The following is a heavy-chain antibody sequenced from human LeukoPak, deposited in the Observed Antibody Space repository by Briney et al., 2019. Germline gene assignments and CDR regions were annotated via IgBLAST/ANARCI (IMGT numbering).Heavy chain of an antibody. Sequence: PGGSLRLSCAASGFTFSSYAMSWVRQAPGKGLEWVSAISGSGGSTYYADSVKGRLTISRDNSKNTLYLQMNNLRAEDTAVYYCASLMGYCSSTSCQNFDYWGQGTLVTVSS. V-gene: IGHV3-23*01. D-gene: IGHD2-2*01. CDR3: ASLMGYCSSTSCQNFDY. J-gene: IGHJ4*02. CDR2: ISGSGGST. CDR1: GFTFSSYA.